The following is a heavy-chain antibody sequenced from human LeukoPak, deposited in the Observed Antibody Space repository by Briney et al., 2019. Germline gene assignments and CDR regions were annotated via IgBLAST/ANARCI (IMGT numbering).Heavy chain of an antibody. V-gene: IGHV1-18*04. CDR3: ARTSSGVDDYGDYLLNF. CDR1: GYTFTTSH. Sequence: ASVKVSCKASGYTFTTSHMHWVRQAPGQGLEWMGWISAYSGNTMYAQKLQGRVTMTTDTSTSTAYMELGSLRSDDTAVYYCARTSSGVDDYGDYLLNFWGQGTLVTVSS. CDR2: ISAYSGNT. J-gene: IGHJ4*02. D-gene: IGHD4-17*01.